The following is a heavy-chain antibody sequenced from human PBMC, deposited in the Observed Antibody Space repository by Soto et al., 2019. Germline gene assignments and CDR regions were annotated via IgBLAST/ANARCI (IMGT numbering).Heavy chain of an antibody. CDR2: IHFSGST. Sequence: SESLSLTCTVSGVSIGSGDYYWSWIRQPPGKGLEWIGYIHFSGSTHYNPSLKSRITLSVDRSKSQFSLRLSSVTAADTAVYYCARAGAPIYYGMDVWGQETTVTVSS. J-gene: IGHJ6*02. CDR1: GVSIGSGDYY. V-gene: IGHV4-30-4*01. CDR3: ARAGAPIYYGMDV. D-gene: IGHD1-1*01.